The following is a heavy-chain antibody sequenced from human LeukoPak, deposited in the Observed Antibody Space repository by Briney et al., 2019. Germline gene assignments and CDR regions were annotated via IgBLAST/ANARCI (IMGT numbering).Heavy chain of an antibody. Sequence: ASVKVSCKASGSTFTGYYMHWVRQAPGQGLEWMGWINPNSGGTNYAQKFQGRVSMTRDTSISTAYMELSSLRSEGTAVYYCAIGWYQLPNYWYFDLWGRGTLVTVSS. CDR2: INPNSGGT. CDR1: GSTFTGYY. D-gene: IGHD2-2*01. V-gene: IGHV1-2*02. J-gene: IGHJ2*01. CDR3: AIGWYQLPNYWYFDL.